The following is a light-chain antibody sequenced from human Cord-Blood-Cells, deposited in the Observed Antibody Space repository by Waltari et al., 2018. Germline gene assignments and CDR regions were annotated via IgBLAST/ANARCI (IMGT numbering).Light chain of an antibody. CDR2: RNN. CDR1: SSNIGSNY. Sequence: QSVLPQPPSASGTPGQRVTISCSGSSSNIGSNYVYWYQQLPETAPKLPIYRNNQRPSGVPDRFSGSKSGTSASLAISGLRSEDEADYYCAAWDDSLSGWVFGGGTKLTVL. CDR3: AAWDDSLSGWV. J-gene: IGLJ3*02. V-gene: IGLV1-47*01.